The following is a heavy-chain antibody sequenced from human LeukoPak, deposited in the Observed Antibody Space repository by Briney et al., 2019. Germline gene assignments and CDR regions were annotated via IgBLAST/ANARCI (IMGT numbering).Heavy chain of an antibody. J-gene: IGHJ5*02. CDR1: GFTFSSYS. CDR3: ARDRGIAVAQVA. V-gene: IGHV3-66*01. D-gene: IGHD6-19*01. CDR2: IYSGGST. Sequence: PGGSLRLSCAASGFTFSSYSMICVRQAPGKALEWVSVIYSGGSTYYADSVKGRFTISRDNSKNTLYLKMNSLRAEDTAVYYCARDRGIAVAQVAWGQGTLVTVSS.